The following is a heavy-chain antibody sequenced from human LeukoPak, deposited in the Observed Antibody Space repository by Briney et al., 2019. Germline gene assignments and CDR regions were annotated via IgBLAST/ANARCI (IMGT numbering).Heavy chain of an antibody. CDR2: IKQDGSEK. Sequence: GGSLRLSCAASGFTFSSYWMSWVRQAPGKGLEWVANIKQDGSEKYYVDSVKGRFTISRDNAKNSLYLQMNSLRAEDTAVYYCARGYSGYDYYYYYYYYYMDVWGKGTTVTISS. CDR1: GFTFSSYW. V-gene: IGHV3-7*01. J-gene: IGHJ6*03. D-gene: IGHD5-12*01. CDR3: ARGYSGYDYYYYYYYYYMDV.